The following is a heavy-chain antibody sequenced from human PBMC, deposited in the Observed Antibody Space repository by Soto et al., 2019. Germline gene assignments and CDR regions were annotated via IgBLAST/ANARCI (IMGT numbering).Heavy chain of an antibody. J-gene: IGHJ6*02. Sequence: GGSLRLSCAASGFTFSVYPMHWVRQAPGKGLEWVAFISFDGNRVFYADSAKGRFTISRDNSKNTVYLQMNNLRPGDAAVYHCENLLNVQGAGTHHYCGFDVWGQGTTVTVSS. V-gene: IGHV3-30-3*01. CDR3: ENLLNVQGAGTHHYCGFDV. D-gene: IGHD6-13*01. CDR1: GFTFSVYP. CDR2: ISFDGNRV.